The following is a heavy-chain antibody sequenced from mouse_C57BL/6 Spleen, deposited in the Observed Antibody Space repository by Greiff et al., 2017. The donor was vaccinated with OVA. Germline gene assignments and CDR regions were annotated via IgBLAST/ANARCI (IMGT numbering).Heavy chain of an antibody. CDR2: ISYDGSN. Sequence: VQLKESGPGLVKPSQSLSLTCSVTGYSITSGYYWNWIRQFPGNKLEWMGYISYDGSNNYNPSLKNRISITRDTSKNQFFLKLNSVTTEDTATYYCAREGDGYSWGQGTLVTVSA. J-gene: IGHJ3*01. CDR3: AREGDGYS. V-gene: IGHV3-6*01. CDR1: GYSITSGYY. D-gene: IGHD2-3*01.